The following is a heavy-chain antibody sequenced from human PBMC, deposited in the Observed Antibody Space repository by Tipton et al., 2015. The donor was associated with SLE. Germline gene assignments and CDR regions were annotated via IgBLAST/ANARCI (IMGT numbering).Heavy chain of an antibody. CDR3: ARGMLTWRGAIIGVDV. Sequence: GLVKPSETLSLTCSVSGVSISRFYWNWIRQPPGKTLEWIGYISDSGSANYNPSLKSRVTISVDTAKNQLSLTLNSVTAKDTAIYYCARGMLTWRGAIIGVDVWGQGTSVNVSS. CDR1: GVSISRFY. V-gene: IGHV4-59*12. CDR2: ISDSGSA. J-gene: IGHJ6*02. D-gene: IGHD2-8*01.